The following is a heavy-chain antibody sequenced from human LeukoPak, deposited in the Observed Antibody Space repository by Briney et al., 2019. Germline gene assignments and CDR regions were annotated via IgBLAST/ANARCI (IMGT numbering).Heavy chain of an antibody. Sequence: GAPVKVSCKASGGTFSSYAISWVRQAPGQGLEWMGGIIPIFGTANYAQKFQGRVTITADESTSTAYMELSSLRSEDTAVYYCASKGFEEFHDYYYYGMDVWGQGTTVTVSS. CDR3: ASKGFEEFHDYYYYGMDV. V-gene: IGHV1-69*01. CDR1: GGTFSSYA. D-gene: IGHD3-10*01. CDR2: IIPIFGTA. J-gene: IGHJ6*02.